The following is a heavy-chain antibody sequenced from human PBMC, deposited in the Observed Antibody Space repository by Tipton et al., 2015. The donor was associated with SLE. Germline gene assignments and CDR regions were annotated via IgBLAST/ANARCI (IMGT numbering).Heavy chain of an antibody. CDR2: IYYSGST. CDR3: ARHGIGASGLGGY. D-gene: IGHD3/OR15-3a*01. Sequence: TLSLTCTVSGGSISSYYWSWIRQPPGKGLEWIGYIYYSGSTNYNPSLKSRVTISVDTSQNQFSLKLSSVTAADTAVYYCARHGIGASGLGGYWGQGTLVTVSS. V-gene: IGHV4-59*08. CDR1: GGSISSYY. J-gene: IGHJ4*02.